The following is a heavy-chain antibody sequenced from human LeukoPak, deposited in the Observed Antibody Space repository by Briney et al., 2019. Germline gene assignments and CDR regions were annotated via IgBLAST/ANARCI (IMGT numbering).Heavy chain of an antibody. CDR2: IYHSGST. Sequence: SETLSLTCAVSGYSISSGYYWGWIRQPPGKGLEWIGSIYHSGSTYYNPSLKSRVTISVDTSNNQFSLKLSSVTAADTAVYYCARGYYDNSGYYWNYFDYWGQGTLGTVSS. V-gene: IGHV4-38-2*01. D-gene: IGHD3-22*01. J-gene: IGHJ4*02. CDR1: GYSISSGYY. CDR3: ARGYYDNSGYYWNYFDY.